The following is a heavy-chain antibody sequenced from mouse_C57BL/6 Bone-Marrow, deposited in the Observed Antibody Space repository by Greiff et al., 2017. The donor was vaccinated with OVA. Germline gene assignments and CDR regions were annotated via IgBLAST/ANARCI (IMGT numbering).Heavy chain of an antibody. CDR1: GYSITSGYY. D-gene: IGHD1-1*01. V-gene: IGHV3-6*01. CDR2: ISYDGSN. Sequence: EVKLMESGPGLVKPSQSLSLTCSVTGYSITSGYYWNWIRQFPGNKLEWMGFISYDGSNNYNPSLKNRISITLDTSKNQFFLKLNSVTTEDTATXYCARYYYGSSYDYWGQGTTLTVSS. J-gene: IGHJ2*01. CDR3: ARYYYGSSYDY.